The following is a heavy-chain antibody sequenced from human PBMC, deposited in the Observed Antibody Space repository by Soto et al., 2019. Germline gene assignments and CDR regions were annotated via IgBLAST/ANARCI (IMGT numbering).Heavy chain of an antibody. CDR1: GGTFSSYA. V-gene: IGHV1-69*13. D-gene: IGHD5-12*01. CDR2: IIPIFGTA. J-gene: IGHJ3*02. CDR3: ARLYSGYEKTGDAFDI. Sequence: GASVKVSCKASGGTFSSYAISWVRQAPGQGLEWMGGIIPIFGTANYAQKFQGRVTITADESTSTAYMELSSLRADDTAVYYCARLYSGYEKTGDAFDIWGQGTMVTVSS.